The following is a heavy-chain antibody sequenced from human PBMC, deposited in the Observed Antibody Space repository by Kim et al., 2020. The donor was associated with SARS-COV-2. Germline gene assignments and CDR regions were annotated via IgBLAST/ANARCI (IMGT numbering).Heavy chain of an antibody. D-gene: IGHD3-3*01. J-gene: IGHJ4*02. CDR1: GFTFNNYA. CDR3: AARFGDQVDY. Sequence: GGSLRLSCAASGFTFNNYAMSWVRQAPGQGLEWISAVSGSGRTTYYADSVKGRFTISRDNSKNTFYLQVDSLRAEDTAVYFCAARFGDQVDYWGQGTLGT. CDR2: VSGSGRTT. V-gene: IGHV3-23*01.